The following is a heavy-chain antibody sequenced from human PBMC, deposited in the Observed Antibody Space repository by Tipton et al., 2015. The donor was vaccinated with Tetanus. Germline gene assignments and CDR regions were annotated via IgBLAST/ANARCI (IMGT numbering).Heavy chain of an antibody. J-gene: IGHJ4*02. CDR2: IYESGTT. CDR3: ARMGFTYGQVVY. D-gene: IGHD5-18*01. Sequence: TLSLTCDVSGGSISGGGYSWSWIRQPPGPGKGLEWIGYIYESGTTHYNPSFKSRVTLSLDMSKNHVSLNLTSVAAADTATYYCARMGFTYGQVVYWGQGTLVTVAS. V-gene: IGHV4-30-2*01. CDR1: GGSISGGGYS.